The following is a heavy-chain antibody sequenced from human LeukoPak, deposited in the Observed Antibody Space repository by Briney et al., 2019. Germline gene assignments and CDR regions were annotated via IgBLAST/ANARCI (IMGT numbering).Heavy chain of an antibody. CDR2: IYHSGST. J-gene: IGHJ4*02. D-gene: IGHD4-17*01. Sequence: YPSETLSLTCTVSGGSISSGGYYWSWIRQPPGKGLEWIGYIYHSGSTYYNPSLKSRVTISVDRSKNQFSLKLSSVTAADTAVYYCARDSHRELKQTKYGDYVTYFDYWGQGTLVTVSS. V-gene: IGHV4-30-2*01. CDR1: GGSISSGGYY. CDR3: ARDSHRELKQTKYGDYVTYFDY.